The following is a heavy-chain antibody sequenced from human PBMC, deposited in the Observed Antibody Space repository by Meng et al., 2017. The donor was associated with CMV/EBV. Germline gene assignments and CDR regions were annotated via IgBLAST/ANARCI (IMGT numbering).Heavy chain of an antibody. D-gene: IGHD4-23*01. Sequence: LRLSCAVSGFPFRDYYLSWMRQAPGKGLEWVAYISESGTSMYYADSVRGRFTISRDNAKNSLYLDMNSLRVEDTAVYYCASDGKTVDFWGQGTLVTVSS. J-gene: IGHJ4*02. CDR2: ISESGTSM. CDR3: ASDGKTVDF. CDR1: GFPFRDYY. V-gene: IGHV3-11*04.